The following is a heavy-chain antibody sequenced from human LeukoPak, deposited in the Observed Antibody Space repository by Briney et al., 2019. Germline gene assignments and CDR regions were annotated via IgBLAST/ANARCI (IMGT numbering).Heavy chain of an antibody. V-gene: IGHV3-23*01. J-gene: IGHJ3*02. D-gene: IGHD2-2*01. Sequence: GGSLRLSCIASGFTFSTYAMSWVRQAPGRGLEWVSTISGGGDMTFSANSMKGRFSISRDDSNNTLFLQMNSLRAEDTAVYYCARDWYKYCSSTSCWGGRAFDIWGQGTMVTVSS. CDR2: ISGGGDMT. CDR3: ARDWYKYCSSTSCWGGRAFDI. CDR1: GFTFSTYA.